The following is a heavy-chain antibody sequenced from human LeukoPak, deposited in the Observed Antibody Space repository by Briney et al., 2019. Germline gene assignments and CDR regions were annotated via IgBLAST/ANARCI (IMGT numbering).Heavy chain of an antibody. CDR3: ARDRVIVGGDWFDP. J-gene: IGHJ5*02. CDR2: ISSSSSYI. CDR1: GFTFSSYS. Sequence: NTGGSLRLSCAASGFTFSSYSMNWVRQAPGKGLEWVSSISSSSSYIYYADSVKGRFTISRDNAKNSLYLQMNSLRAEDTAVYYCARDRVIVGGDWFDPWGQGTLVTVSS. V-gene: IGHV3-21*01. D-gene: IGHD3-22*01.